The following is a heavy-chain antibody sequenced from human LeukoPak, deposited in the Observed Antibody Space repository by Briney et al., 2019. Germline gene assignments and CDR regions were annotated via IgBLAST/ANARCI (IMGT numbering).Heavy chain of an antibody. CDR1: GFTFTDDY. D-gene: IGHD1-26*01. Sequence: GGSLRLSCVASGFTFTDDYMTWIRQAPGKGLEWISYISTSSYTIYYADSVKGRFTISRDNSKNTLYLQMNSLRAEDTAVYYCAKGVYSGSYRLSFSHWGQGTLVTVSS. J-gene: IGHJ4*02. V-gene: IGHV3-11*01. CDR2: ISTSSYTI. CDR3: AKGVYSGSYRLSFSH.